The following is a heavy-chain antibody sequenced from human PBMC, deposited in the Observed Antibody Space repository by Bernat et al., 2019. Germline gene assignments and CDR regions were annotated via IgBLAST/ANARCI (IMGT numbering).Heavy chain of an antibody. CDR2: INEVNGNS. J-gene: IGHJ6*02. D-gene: IGHD3-10*01. Sequence: QVQLLQSGTEVKKPAASVLVSCKASGYIFNTYAVHWVRQAHGQGLEWMGWINEVNGNSRYSQKFQGRLTINWDTAATTAYMELSSLTSEDTAVYYCARDRTTGSGTYGMDVWGQGTTVSVSS. CDR1: GYIFNTYA. V-gene: IGHV1-3*01. CDR3: ARDRTTGSGTYGMDV.